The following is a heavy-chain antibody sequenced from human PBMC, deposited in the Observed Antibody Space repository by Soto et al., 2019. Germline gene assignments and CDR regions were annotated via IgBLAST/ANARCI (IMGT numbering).Heavy chain of an antibody. J-gene: IGHJ3*02. CDR1: GGSISSGGYS. CDR2: IYHSGST. Sequence: QLQLQESGSGLVKPSQTLSLTCAVSGGSISSGGYSWSWIRQPPGKGLEWIGYIYHSGSTYYNPSLKSRATISVDRSKNQFSLKLSSVTAADTAVYYCARATAAAGTGAFDIWGQGTMVTVSS. CDR3: ARATAAAGTGAFDI. D-gene: IGHD6-13*01. V-gene: IGHV4-30-2*01.